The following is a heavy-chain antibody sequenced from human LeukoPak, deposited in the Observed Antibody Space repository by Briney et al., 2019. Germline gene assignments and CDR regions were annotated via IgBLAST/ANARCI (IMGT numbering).Heavy chain of an antibody. D-gene: IGHD5-18*01. Sequence: SQTLSLTCTVSGGSISSGSYYWSWIRQPAGKGLEWIGHIYTSGSTNYNPSLKSRGTISVDTSKNQFSLKLSSVTAADTAVYYCARDADTAMATSIYGMDVWGQGTTVTVSS. CDR1: GGSISSGSYY. V-gene: IGHV4-61*09. CDR3: ARDADTAMATSIYGMDV. CDR2: IYTSGST. J-gene: IGHJ6*02.